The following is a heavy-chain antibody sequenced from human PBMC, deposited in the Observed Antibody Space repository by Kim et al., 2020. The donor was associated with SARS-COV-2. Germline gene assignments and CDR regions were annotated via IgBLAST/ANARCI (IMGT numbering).Heavy chain of an antibody. V-gene: IGHV4-34*01. J-gene: IGHJ5*02. Sequence: SETLSLTCAVYGGSFSGYYWSWIRQPPGKGLEWIGEINHSGSTNYNPSLKSRVTISVDTSKNQFSLKLSSVTAADTAVYYCARALTAMVKRVGFDPWGQGTLVTVSS. CDR2: INHSGST. CDR1: GGSFSGYY. CDR3: ARALTAMVKRVGFDP. D-gene: IGHD5-18*01.